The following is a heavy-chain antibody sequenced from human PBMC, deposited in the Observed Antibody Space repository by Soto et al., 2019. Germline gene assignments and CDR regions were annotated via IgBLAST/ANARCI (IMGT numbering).Heavy chain of an antibody. CDR1: GFSLTNGRMG. D-gene: IGHD4-17*01. CDR2: FFSDAER. CDR3: ARMDGDYKYYGLDV. J-gene: IGHJ6*02. Sequence: QVTLKESGPVLVKPTETLTLTCSVSGFSLTNGRMGVSWIRQPPGKALEWLSHFFSDAERSYSTSMQSRLNMYKDSSGSQVVLTMTNMAPADTATYFCARMDGDYKYYGLDVWGHGIAVTVSS. V-gene: IGHV2-26*01.